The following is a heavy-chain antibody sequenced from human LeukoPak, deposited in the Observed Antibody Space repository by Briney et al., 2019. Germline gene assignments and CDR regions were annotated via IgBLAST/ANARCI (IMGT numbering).Heavy chain of an antibody. D-gene: IGHD6-19*01. CDR2: INPSGGST. J-gene: IGHJ4*02. Sequence: AASVKVSCKASGYTFTSYYMHWVRQAPGQGLEWMGIINPSGGSTSYARKFQGRVTMTRDTSTSTVYMELSSLRSEDTAVYYCARDEAVAGTGDCWGQGTLVTVSS. V-gene: IGHV1-46*01. CDR1: GYTFTSYY. CDR3: ARDEAVAGTGDC.